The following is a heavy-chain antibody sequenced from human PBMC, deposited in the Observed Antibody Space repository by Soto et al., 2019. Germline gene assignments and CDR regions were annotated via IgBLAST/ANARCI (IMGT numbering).Heavy chain of an antibody. V-gene: IGHV3-21*01. J-gene: IGHJ4*02. CDR2: ISSSSSYI. D-gene: IGHD3-22*01. Sequence: EVQLVESGGGLVKPGGSLRLSCAASGFTFSSYSMNWVRQAPGKGLEWVSSISSSSSYIYYADSVKGRFTISRDNAKNSLYLQMNSLRAEDTAVYYCARAAYDSSGYYHGWGQGTLVTVSS. CDR1: GFTFSSYS. CDR3: ARAAYDSSGYYHG.